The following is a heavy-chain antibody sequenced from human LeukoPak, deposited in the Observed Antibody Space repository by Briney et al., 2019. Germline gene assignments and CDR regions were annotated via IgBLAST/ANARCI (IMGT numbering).Heavy chain of an antibody. D-gene: IGHD6-13*01. CDR2: IYSGGST. Sequence: GGSLRLSCAASGFTVSSNYMSWVRQAPGKGLEWVSAIYSGGSTYYADSVKGRFTISRDNSKNTLYLQMNSLRAEDTAVYYCAKDLSRVAAAEVSYYYGMDVWGQGTTVTVSS. J-gene: IGHJ6*02. CDR1: GFTVSSNY. CDR3: AKDLSRVAAAEVSYYYGMDV. V-gene: IGHV3-66*01.